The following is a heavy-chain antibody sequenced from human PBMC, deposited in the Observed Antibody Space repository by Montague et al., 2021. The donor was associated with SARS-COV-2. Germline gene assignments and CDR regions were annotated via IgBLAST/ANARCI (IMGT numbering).Heavy chain of an antibody. V-gene: IGHV3-23*01. CDR2: ISGSGGGT. Sequence: LRLSCAASGFVFHDYAINWIRQAPGKALEWVSAISGSGGGTYYAESVKGRFATSRDTSKNTVFLQMDSLRVEDTALYFCARDHERVGWPLDSWGQGTLVIVSS. CDR3: ARDHERVGWPLDS. D-gene: IGHD2-2*01. CDR1: GFVFHDYA. J-gene: IGHJ5*01.